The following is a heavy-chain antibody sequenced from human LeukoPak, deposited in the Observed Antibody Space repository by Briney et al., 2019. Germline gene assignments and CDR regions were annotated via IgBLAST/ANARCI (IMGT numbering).Heavy chain of an antibody. Sequence: SVKVSCKASGGTFSSYAISWVRQAPGQGLEWMGRIIPILGIANYAQKFQGRVTITADKSTSTAYMELSSLRSEDTAVYYCAREWYSGYDWDFDYWGQGTLVTVSS. V-gene: IGHV1-69*04. CDR2: IIPILGIA. CDR3: AREWYSGYDWDFDY. CDR1: GGTFSSYA. D-gene: IGHD5-12*01. J-gene: IGHJ4*02.